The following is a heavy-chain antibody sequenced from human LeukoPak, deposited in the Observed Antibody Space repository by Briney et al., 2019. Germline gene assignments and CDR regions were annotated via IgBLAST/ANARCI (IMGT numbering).Heavy chain of an antibody. J-gene: IGHJ6*03. CDR3: AREYDFWSGYNYYMDV. V-gene: IGHV3-21*01. CDR2: IGSSSSYI. D-gene: IGHD3-3*01. Sequence: GGSLRLSCAASGFTFSSYSMNWVRQAPGKGLEWVSSIGSSSSYIYYADSVKGRFTISRDNAKNSLYLQMNSLRAEDTAVYYCAREYDFWSGYNYYMDVWGKGTTVTVSS. CDR1: GFTFSSYS.